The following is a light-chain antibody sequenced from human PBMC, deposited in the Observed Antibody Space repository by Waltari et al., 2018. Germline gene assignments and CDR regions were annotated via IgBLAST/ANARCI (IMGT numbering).Light chain of an antibody. V-gene: IGKV4-1*01. J-gene: IGKJ1*01. Sequence: DIVMTQSPDSLALSLGERASINCRSNQSVLNNSDKKNSLAWYQQKPGQPPRLLIYWASTRESGVPDRFSGRGSGTDFALTISSLQAEDVAVYYCQQYYSARRTFGQGTKVEV. CDR2: WAS. CDR1: QSVLNNSDKKNS. CDR3: QQYYSARRT.